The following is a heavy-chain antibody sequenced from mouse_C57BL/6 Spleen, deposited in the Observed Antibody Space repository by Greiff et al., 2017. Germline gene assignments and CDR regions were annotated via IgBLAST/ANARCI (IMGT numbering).Heavy chain of an antibody. Sequence: EVQVVESGGGLVQPGGSMKLSCAASGFTFSDAWMDWVRQSPETGLEWVAEIRNKANNHATYYAESVKGRFTISRDDSKISVYLQMNSLRAEDTGIYYCTRLSYSNYRYFDVWGTGTTVTVSS. CDR2: IRNKANNHAT. V-gene: IGHV6-6*01. CDR1: GFTFSDAW. D-gene: IGHD2-5*01. J-gene: IGHJ1*03. CDR3: TRLSYSNYRYFDV.